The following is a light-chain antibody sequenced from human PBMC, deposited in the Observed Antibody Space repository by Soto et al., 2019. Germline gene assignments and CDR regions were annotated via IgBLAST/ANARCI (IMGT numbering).Light chain of an antibody. CDR1: QGISSY. J-gene: IGKJ5*01. V-gene: IGKV1-9*01. CDR2: AAS. CDR3: QQLNSYPRT. Sequence: IQLTQSPSSLSASVGDRVTITCRASQGISSYLAWYQQKPGKAPKLLIYAASTLQSGVPSRFSGSGSGTDFTLTISSLQPEDFATHYCQQLNSYPRTFGQGTRLEIK.